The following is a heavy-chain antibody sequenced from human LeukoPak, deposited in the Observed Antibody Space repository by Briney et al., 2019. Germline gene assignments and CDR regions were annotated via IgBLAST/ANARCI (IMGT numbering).Heavy chain of an antibody. CDR3: ARGPGSQTNY. CDR1: GFTFSSYS. V-gene: IGHV3-21*01. CDR2: ISSSSSYI. Sequence: GGSLRLSCAASGFTFSSYSMNWVRQAPGKGLEWVSSISSSSSYIYYADSVKGRFTISRDNAKNSLYLQTNSLRAEDTAVYYCARGPGSQTNYWGQGTLVTVSS. J-gene: IGHJ4*02. D-gene: IGHD1-26*01.